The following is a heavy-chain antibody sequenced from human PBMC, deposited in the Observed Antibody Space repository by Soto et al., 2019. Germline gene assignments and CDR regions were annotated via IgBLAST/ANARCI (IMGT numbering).Heavy chain of an antibody. CDR2: ISWDSGSI. CDR3: AKDRGWGGAPGTLWDFDL. J-gene: IGHJ2*01. Sequence: EVQLVESGGGLVRPGRSLRLSCAASGFTFDDYVMHWVRQAPGKGLVWVSSISWDSGSIDYADSVKGRFTISRDNAKNSLYLQMNSLRTEDTAFYYCAKDRGWGGAPGTLWDFDLWGRGTLVTVSS. V-gene: IGHV3-9*01. D-gene: IGHD6-13*01. CDR1: GFTFDDYV.